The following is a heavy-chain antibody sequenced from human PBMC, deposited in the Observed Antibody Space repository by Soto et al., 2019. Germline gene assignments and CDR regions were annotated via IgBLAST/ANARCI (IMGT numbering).Heavy chain of an antibody. CDR2: IYYSGST. CDR3: ARDGGYSYGYAFDI. V-gene: IGHV4-59*01. J-gene: IGHJ3*02. CDR1: GGSISSYY. Sequence: SETLSLTCTVSGGSISSYYWSWIRQPPGKGLEWIGYIYYSGSTNYNPSLKSRVTISVDTSKNQFSLKLSSVTAAHTAVYYCARDGGYSYGYAFDIWGQGTMVT. D-gene: IGHD5-18*01.